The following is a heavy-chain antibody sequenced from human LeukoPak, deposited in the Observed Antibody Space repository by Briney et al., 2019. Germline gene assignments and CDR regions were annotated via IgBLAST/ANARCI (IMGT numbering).Heavy chain of an antibody. CDR1: GYTFTSYY. J-gene: IGHJ4*02. V-gene: IGHV1-46*03. CDR3: ASGPYVGGYYFDY. Sequence: VASVKVSCKASGYTFTSYYMHWARQAPGQGLEWVGIINPSGGSTSYAQKFQGRVTMTRDTSTSTVYMELSSLRSEDTAVYYCASGPYVGGYYFDYWGQGTLVTVSS. D-gene: IGHD3-16*01. CDR2: INPSGGST.